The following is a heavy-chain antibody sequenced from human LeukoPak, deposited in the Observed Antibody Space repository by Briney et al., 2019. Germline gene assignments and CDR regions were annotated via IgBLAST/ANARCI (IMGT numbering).Heavy chain of an antibody. CDR2: IYYRGTT. CDR3: ARVKPIVVVVAATYFDC. V-gene: IGHV4-39*07. D-gene: IGHD2-15*01. J-gene: IGHJ4*02. Sequence: PSETLSLTCTVSGGSISSAGYYWGWVRQPPGRGLEWIGTIYYRGTTYYNPSLKSRLTISVDSSKNHFSLKLSSVTAADTAVYYCARVKPIVVVVAATYFDCWGQGTLATVSS. CDR1: GGSISSAGYY.